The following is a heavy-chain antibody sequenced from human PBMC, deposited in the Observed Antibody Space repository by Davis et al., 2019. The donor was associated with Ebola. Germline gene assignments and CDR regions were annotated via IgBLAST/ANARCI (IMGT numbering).Heavy chain of an antibody. CDR2: IFPGDSDT. D-gene: IGHD5-24*01. J-gene: IGHJ4*02. CDR1: GYSFTTYW. CDR3: ARGTDGYNPGGYFDS. Sequence: GESLKISCKVSGYSFTTYWIVWVRQMPGKGLECMGIIFPGDSDTRYSPSFQGQVTISADKYINTAYLQWSSLRASDTAIYYCARGTDGYNPGGYFDSWGQGTLVTVSS. V-gene: IGHV5-51*01.